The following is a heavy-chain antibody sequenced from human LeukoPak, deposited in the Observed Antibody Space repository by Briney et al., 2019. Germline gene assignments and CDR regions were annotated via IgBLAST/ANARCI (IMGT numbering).Heavy chain of an antibody. CDR3: ARDRTRNNWNYDWFDP. CDR1: GYTFTSYG. J-gene: IGHJ5*02. V-gene: IGHV1-69*13. D-gene: IGHD1-7*01. Sequence: GASVKVSCKASGYTFTSYGISWVRQAPGQGLEWMGGIIPIFGTANYAQKFQGRVTITADESTSTAYMELSSLRSEDTAVYYCARDRTRNNWNYDWFDPWGQGTLVTVSS. CDR2: IIPIFGTA.